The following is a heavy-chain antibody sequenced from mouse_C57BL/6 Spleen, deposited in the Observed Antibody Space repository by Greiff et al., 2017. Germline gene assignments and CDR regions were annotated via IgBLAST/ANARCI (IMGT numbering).Heavy chain of an antibody. J-gene: IGHJ3*01. CDR3: ARGEGDYYGSSYAGFAY. CDR2: INPSSGYT. D-gene: IGHD1-1*01. V-gene: IGHV1-4*01. CDR1: GYNFTSYT. Sequence: VKLMESGAELARPGASVKMSCKASGYNFTSYTMHWVKQRHGQGLEWMGYINPSSGYTKYNQKLKEKATLTADKSSSTADMQMSSLTSEDSAVYYCARGEGDYYGSSYAGFAYWGQGTLVTVSA.